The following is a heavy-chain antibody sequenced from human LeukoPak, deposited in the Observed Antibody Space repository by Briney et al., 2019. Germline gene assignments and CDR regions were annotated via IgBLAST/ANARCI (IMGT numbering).Heavy chain of an antibody. J-gene: IGHJ3*02. CDR1: GFSFSSGGYY. CDR2: IYHSGRN. Sequence: PAQTLCLTCTVSGFSFSSGGYYWGCIRQPQGKGLEWVGYIYHSGRNYYNPSLKSRVTISVDRSKNQFSPKLSSVTAADTAVYYCATLGATDAFVIWGQRTMVTVSS. CDR3: ATLGATDAFVI. V-gene: IGHV4-30-2*01. D-gene: IGHD1-26*01.